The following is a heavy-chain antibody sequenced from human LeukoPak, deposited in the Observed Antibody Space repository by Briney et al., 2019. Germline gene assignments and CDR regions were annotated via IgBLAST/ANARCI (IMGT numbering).Heavy chain of an antibody. CDR1: GYSISSGYY. Sequence: SETLSLTCAVSGYSISSGYYWGWIRQPPGKGLEWIGSIYHSGSTYYNPSLKSRVTISVDTSKNQFSLKLSSVTAADTAVYHCASEQIAAAGTLYYFDYWGQGTLVTVSS. V-gene: IGHV4-38-2*01. J-gene: IGHJ4*02. CDR2: IYHSGST. D-gene: IGHD6-13*01. CDR3: ASEQIAAAGTLYYFDY.